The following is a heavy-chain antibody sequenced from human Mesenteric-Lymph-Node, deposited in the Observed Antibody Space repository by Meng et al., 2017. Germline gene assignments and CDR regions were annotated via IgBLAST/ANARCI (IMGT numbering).Heavy chain of an antibody. Sequence: ASVKVSCKASGYTFTGYYMHWVRQAPGQGLEWMGRINPNSGGTNYAQKFQGRVTMTRDTSISTAYMELSRLKSDDTAVYYCARDLFGSGWNNWFDPWGQGTLVTVSS. CDR3: ARDLFGSGWNNWFDP. CDR1: GYTFTGYY. D-gene: IGHD6-19*01. J-gene: IGHJ5*02. V-gene: IGHV1-2*06. CDR2: INPNSGGT.